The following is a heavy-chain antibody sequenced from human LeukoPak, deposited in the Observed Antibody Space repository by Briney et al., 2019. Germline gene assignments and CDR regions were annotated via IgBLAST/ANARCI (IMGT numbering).Heavy chain of an antibody. CDR2: INPNSGGT. V-gene: IGHV1-2*02. D-gene: IGHD3-22*01. Sequence: ASVKVACKASGYTFNVYFMHWVRQAPGQGLEWVGWINPNSGGTNSAQKFQGRVSVTRDTSISTVYMELSSLRSDDTAVYYCTRGERLTLNHYDSSGYDYLEDYWGQGTLVTVSS. J-gene: IGHJ4*02. CDR1: GYTFNVYF. CDR3: TRGERLTLNHYDSSGYDYLEDY.